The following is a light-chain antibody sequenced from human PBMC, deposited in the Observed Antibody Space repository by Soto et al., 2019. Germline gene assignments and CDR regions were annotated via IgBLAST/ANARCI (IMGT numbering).Light chain of an antibody. CDR1: SSDVGSYNL. CDR2: EGS. V-gene: IGLV2-23*01. J-gene: IGLJ3*02. CDR3: CSYAGSSTGV. Sequence: QSALTQPASVSGSPGQSITISCTGTSSDVGSYNLVSWYQQHPGKAPKLMIYEGSKRPSGVSNRFSGSKSGNTASLTISGLQAEDEADYYCCSYAGSSTGVFGGGTKHTVL.